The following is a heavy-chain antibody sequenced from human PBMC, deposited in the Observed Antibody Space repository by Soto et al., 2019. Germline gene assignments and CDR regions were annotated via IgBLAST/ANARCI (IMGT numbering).Heavy chain of an antibody. V-gene: IGHV3-30*04. CDR3: ARDPRSGNSFDY. CDR1: GFTFSSYA. CDR2: ISYDGSNK. Sequence: GGSLRLSCAASGFTFSSYAMHWVRQAPGKGLEWVAVISYDGSNKYYADSVKGRFTISRDNSKNTLYLQMNSLRAEDTAVYYCARDPRSGNSFDYWGQGTLVTVSS. D-gene: IGHD2-15*01. J-gene: IGHJ4*02.